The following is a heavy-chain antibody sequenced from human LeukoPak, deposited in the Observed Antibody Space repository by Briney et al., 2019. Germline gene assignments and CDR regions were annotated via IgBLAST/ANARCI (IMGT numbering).Heavy chain of an antibody. D-gene: IGHD5-24*01. J-gene: IGHJ4*02. CDR2: INHSGST. V-gene: IGHV4-34*01. Sequence: SETLSLTCSVSGGSISSYYWSWIRQPPGKGLEWIGEINHSGSTNYNPSLKSRVTISIDTSKNQFSLKLSSVTAADTAVYYCARDDDGYNNYWGQGTLVTVSS. CDR1: GGSISSYY. CDR3: ARDDDGYNNY.